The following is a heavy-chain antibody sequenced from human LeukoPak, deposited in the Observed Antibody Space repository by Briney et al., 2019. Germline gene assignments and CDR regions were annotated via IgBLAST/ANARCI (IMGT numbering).Heavy chain of an antibody. CDR1: GFTFSSYG. V-gene: IGHV3-30*18. CDR2: ISYDGSNK. Sequence: GGSLRLSCAASGFTFSSYGMHWVRQAPGKGLEWVAVISYDGSNKYYADSVEGRFTISRDNSKNTLYLQMNSLRAEDTAVYYSAKDLNLLLWFGESHFDDWGQGTLVTVSS. CDR3: AKDLNLLLWFGESHFDD. J-gene: IGHJ4*02. D-gene: IGHD3-10*01.